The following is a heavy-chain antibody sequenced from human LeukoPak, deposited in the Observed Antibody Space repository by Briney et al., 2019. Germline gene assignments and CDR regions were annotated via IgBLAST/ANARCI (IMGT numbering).Heavy chain of an antibody. CDR1: GFTFSSYA. CDR3: ARATNWNYGGNDAFDI. J-gene: IGHJ3*02. Sequence: GGSLRLSCAASGFTFSSYAMHWVRQAPGKGLEWVAVISYDGSNKYYADSVKGRFTISRDNSKNTLYLQMNSLRAEDTAVYYCARATNWNYGGNDAFDIWGQGTMVTVSS. D-gene: IGHD1-7*01. CDR2: ISYDGSNK. V-gene: IGHV3-30-3*01.